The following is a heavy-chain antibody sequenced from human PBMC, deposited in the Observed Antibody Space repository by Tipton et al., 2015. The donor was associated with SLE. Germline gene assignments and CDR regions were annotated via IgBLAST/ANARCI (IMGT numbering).Heavy chain of an antibody. Sequence: LRLSCAVSAGSLSGYAWGWIRQAPGKGLEWIGEISHNRSTNYNPSHKSRMTISLDTSKNQFSLKLSSVTAVYYCARDDWGNYYGMDVWGQGTTVTVSS. CDR2: ISHNRST. J-gene: IGHJ6*02. CDR3: ARDDWGNYYGMDV. D-gene: IGHD3-9*01. V-gene: IGHV4-34*01. CDR1: AGSLSGYA.